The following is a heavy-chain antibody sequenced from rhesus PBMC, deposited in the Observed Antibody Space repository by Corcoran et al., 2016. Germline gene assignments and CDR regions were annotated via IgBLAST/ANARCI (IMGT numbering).Heavy chain of an antibody. Sequence: VTLKESGPALIKPPHTLPLTCTFSGFSLSPTSTGVGWIRQPPGKALEWLASIYWNDSKYYSTTLKSRLTISKETAKNQVVLTMTNMDPVDTATYYWARPMAQYGDFECWGQGALGTVSS. D-gene: IGHD2-21*01. CDR2: IYWNDSK. J-gene: IGHJ1*01. CDR1: GFSLSPTSTG. CDR3: ARPMAQYGDFEC. V-gene: IGHV2-95*01.